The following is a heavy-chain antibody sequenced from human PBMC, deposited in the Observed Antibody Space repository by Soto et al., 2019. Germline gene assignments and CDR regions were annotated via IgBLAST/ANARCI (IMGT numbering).Heavy chain of an antibody. V-gene: IGHV2-5*02. CDR1: GFSLTTDRVG. D-gene: IGHD1-26*01. J-gene: IGHJ4*02. CDR3: AHAYGGRSLY. Sequence: QITLKESGPTLVKPTQTLTLTCTFSGFSLTTDRVGVGWIRQPPGEALEWLAVIYWDDSKTYRPSLESRLTITKDTSTNQMALTRTNMDSLDTATYYCAHAYGGRSLYWCQGTLVTVSS. CDR2: IYWDDSK.